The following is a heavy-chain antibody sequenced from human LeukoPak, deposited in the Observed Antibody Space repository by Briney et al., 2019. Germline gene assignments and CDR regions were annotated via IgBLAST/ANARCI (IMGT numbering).Heavy chain of an antibody. CDR1: GFTFSSYA. Sequence: PGGSLRLSCAASGFTFSSYAMSWVRQAPGKGLEWVSAISGSGGSTHYADSVKGRFTISRDNSKNTPYLQMNSLRAEDTAVYYCAKSVAVAGTGDDYWGQGTLVTVSS. CDR2: ISGSGGST. V-gene: IGHV3-23*01. D-gene: IGHD6-19*01. J-gene: IGHJ4*02. CDR3: AKSVAVAGTGDDY.